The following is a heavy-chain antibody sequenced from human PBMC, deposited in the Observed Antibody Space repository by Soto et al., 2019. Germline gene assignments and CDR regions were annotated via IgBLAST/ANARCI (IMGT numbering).Heavy chain of an antibody. CDR2: ISDDGSQK. J-gene: IGHJ4*02. V-gene: IGHV3-30*18. CDR3: AKEAPGGWHFFDT. Sequence: GGSLRLSCAASRFTFRTYGMHWVRQAPGKGLEWVAFISDDGSQKYYGDSVKGRFTISRDNSKNTLSLQMISLRTEDTSVYYCAKEAPGGWHFFDTWGQGTLVTVSS. CDR1: RFTFRTYG. D-gene: IGHD6-19*01.